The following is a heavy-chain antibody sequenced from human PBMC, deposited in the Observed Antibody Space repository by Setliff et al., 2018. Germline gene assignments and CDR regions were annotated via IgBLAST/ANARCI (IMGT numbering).Heavy chain of an antibody. D-gene: IGHD3-22*01. CDR2: INHSGST. CDR1: GGSFSGYY. V-gene: IGHV4-34*01. Sequence: SETLSLTCAVYGGSFSGYYWSWIRQPPGKGLEWIGEINHSGSTNYNPSLKSRVTISVDTFRNHFSLKLNSVTAADTAVYYCARSGYYSIDAFDIWGQGTMVTVSS. J-gene: IGHJ3*02. CDR3: ARSGYYSIDAFDI.